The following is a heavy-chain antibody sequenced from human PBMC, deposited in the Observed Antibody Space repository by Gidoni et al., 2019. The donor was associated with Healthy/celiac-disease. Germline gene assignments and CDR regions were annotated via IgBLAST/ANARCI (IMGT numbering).Heavy chain of an antibody. D-gene: IGHD3-9*01. J-gene: IGHJ4*02. CDR2: INHSGST. CDR3: ARLGPHYDILTGYYHLFDY. V-gene: IGHV4-34*01. Sequence: QVQLQQWGAGLLKPSETLSLTCAVYGGSFSGYYWSWIRQPPGKGLEWIGEINHSGSTNYNPSLKSRVTISVDTSKNQFSLKLSSVTAADTAVYYCARLGPHYDILTGYYHLFDYWGQGTLVTVSS. CDR1: GGSFSGYY.